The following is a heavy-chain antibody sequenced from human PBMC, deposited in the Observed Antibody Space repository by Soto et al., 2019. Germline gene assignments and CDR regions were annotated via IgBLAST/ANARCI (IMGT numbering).Heavy chain of an antibody. D-gene: IGHD6-6*01. CDR2: TSAYNGNT. V-gene: IGHV1-18*01. CDR3: ARARQLVGDFDSYMDV. J-gene: IGHJ6*03. CDR1: GYTFTNYG. Sequence: QVQLLQSGAEVKKPGASVKVSCKASGYTFTNYGITWVRQAPGQGLAWMGWTSAYNGNTQYTQRLQGRVTMTTDTSTSTAYMTLRGLRSDDTAVYYCARARQLVGDFDSYMDVWGKGPTVTV.